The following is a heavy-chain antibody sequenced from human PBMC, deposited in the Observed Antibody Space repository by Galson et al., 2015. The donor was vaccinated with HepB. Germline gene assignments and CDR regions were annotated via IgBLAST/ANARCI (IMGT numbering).Heavy chain of an antibody. CDR2: INAGNGST. J-gene: IGHJ5*02. CDR3: ARDLHILPGYYYR. CDR1: GYAFTSYA. V-gene: IGHV1-3*01. D-gene: IGHD3-9*01. Sequence: SVRVSCKASGYAFTSYAMHWVRQAPGQRLEWMGWINAGNGSTKYSQKFKGRVTITSDTTASTDYMELSSLRSEDTAVYYCARDLHILPGYYYRWGQGTLVTVSS.